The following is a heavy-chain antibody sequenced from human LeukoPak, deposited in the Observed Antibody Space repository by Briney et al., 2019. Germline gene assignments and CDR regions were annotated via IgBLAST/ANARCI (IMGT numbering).Heavy chain of an antibody. CDR1: GDSITSYY. J-gene: IGHJ5*02. Sequence: SETLSLTCAVSGDSITSYYWNWIRQPPGKGLEWIGYGHYTGSTYKNPSLNSRVAFSVDTSKNQFSLKLSSVTAADTAVYYCAREGKTGTKNWFDPWGQGTLVTVSS. V-gene: IGHV4-59*01. CDR2: GHYTGST. D-gene: IGHD1-1*01. CDR3: AREGKTGTKNWFDP.